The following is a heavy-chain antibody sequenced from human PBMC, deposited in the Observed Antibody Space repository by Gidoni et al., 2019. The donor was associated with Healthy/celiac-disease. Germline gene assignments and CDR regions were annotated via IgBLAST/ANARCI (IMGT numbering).Heavy chain of an antibody. CDR3: ARGLGLRWRPRVFDY. J-gene: IGHJ4*02. Sequence: QVQLQQWGAGLLKPSETLSLTCAVYGGSFSGYYWSWIRQPPGKGLEWIGEINHSGSTNYNPSLKSRVTISVDTSKNQFSLKLSSVTAADTAVYYCARGLGLRWRPRVFDYWGQGTLVTVSS. CDR1: GGSFSGYY. V-gene: IGHV4-34*01. D-gene: IGHD4-17*01. CDR2: INHSGST.